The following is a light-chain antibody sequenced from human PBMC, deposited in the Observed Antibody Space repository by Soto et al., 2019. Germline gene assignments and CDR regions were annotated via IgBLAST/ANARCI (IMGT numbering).Light chain of an antibody. CDR1: YSVGSS. CDR2: DAD. V-gene: IGKV3-11*01. CDR3: QQRSSWPNT. Sequence: DIALTQSPATLSLSPGERATLSCRASYSVGSSLAWYQQRTGQAPRLLIYDADIRATGIPARFSGSGFGTDFTLTISSLEPEDFAVYYCQQRSSWPNTFGQGTKVEIK. J-gene: IGKJ2*01.